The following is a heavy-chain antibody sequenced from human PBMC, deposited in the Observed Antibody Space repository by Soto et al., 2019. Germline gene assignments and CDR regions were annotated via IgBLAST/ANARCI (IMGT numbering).Heavy chain of an antibody. Sequence: HPGGSLRLSCTASGFTFGDYAMSWFRQAPGKGLEWVSAISGSGGSTYYADSVKGRFTISRDNSKNTLYLQMNSLRAEDTAVYYCAKDLRLRDVVVVAAATPNYFDYWGQGTLVTVSS. CDR2: ISGSGGST. CDR1: GFTFGDYA. J-gene: IGHJ4*02. D-gene: IGHD2-15*01. V-gene: IGHV3-23*01. CDR3: AKDLRLRDVVVVAAATPNYFDY.